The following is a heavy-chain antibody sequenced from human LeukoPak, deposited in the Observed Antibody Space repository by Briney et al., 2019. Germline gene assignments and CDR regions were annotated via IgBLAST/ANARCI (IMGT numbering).Heavy chain of an antibody. D-gene: IGHD6-19*01. CDR1: GFTFSNYG. CDR3: AKAGSRIAVAGGVDY. Sequence: GGSLRLSCAASGFTFSNYGMSWVRQAPGKGLEWVSTISGSGGNTYDADSVKGRFTISRDNSKNTLYLQMNSLRAEDTAVYYCAKAGSRIAVAGGVDYWGQGTLVTVSS. V-gene: IGHV3-23*01. CDR2: ISGSGGNT. J-gene: IGHJ4*02.